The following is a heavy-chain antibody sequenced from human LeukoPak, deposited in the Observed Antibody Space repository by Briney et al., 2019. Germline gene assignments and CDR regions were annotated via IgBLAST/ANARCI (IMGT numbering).Heavy chain of an antibody. V-gene: IGHV3-23*01. CDR2: ISGSGGST. CDR1: GFTFSSYA. D-gene: IGHD5-24*01. J-gene: IGHJ3*02. CDR3: AKIPDRDGYNWGAFDI. Sequence: GGSLRLSCAASGFTFSSYAMSWVRQAPGKGLEWVSAISGSGGSTYYADSVKGRFTISRDNSKNTLYLQMNSLRAEDTAVYYCAKIPDRDGYNWGAFDIWGQGTMVTVSS.